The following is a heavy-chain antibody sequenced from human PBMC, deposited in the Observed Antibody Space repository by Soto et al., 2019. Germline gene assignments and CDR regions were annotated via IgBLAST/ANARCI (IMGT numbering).Heavy chain of an antibody. CDR2: MSYDGSQK. V-gene: IGHV3-30-3*01. CDR3: AIAKSSSWHNFDY. D-gene: IGHD6-13*01. J-gene: IGHJ4*02. Sequence: QVQLGESGGAVAQPGRSLGLSCAAPGFIFSPYTRHWFRQAPGKGLEWLTVMSYDGSQKYYADSVKGRLTISRDNSKNTLYLQMTSLRAEDTAVYHCAIAKSSSWHNFDYWGQGTLVTVSS. CDR1: GFIFSPYT.